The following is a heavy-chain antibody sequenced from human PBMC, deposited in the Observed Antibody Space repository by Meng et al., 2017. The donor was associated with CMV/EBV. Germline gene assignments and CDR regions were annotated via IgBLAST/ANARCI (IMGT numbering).Heavy chain of an antibody. CDR1: GFTFSSYS. D-gene: IGHD2-2*01. Sequence: GESLKISCAASGFTFSSYSMNWVRQAPGKGLEWVSSISSSSSYIYYADSVKGRFTISRDNAKNSLYLQMNSLRAEDTAVYYCAKDGLECSSTSGDYYYYYGMDVWGQGTTVTVSS. V-gene: IGHV3-21*01. CDR2: ISSSSSYI. CDR3: AKDGLECSSTSGDYYYYYGMDV. J-gene: IGHJ6*02.